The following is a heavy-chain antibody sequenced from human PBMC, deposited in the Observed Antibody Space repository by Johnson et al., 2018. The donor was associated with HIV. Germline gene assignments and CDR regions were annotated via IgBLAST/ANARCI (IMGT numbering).Heavy chain of an antibody. CDR2: IGTAGDT. V-gene: IGHV3-13*01. Sequence: VLLVESGGGVVQPGRSLRLSCVASGFTFSRYAVHWFRQAPGKGLEWVSAIGTAGDTYYPGSVKGRFTISRENAKNSLYLQMNSLRAGDTAVYYCARDGGFVGAFDIWGQGTMVTVSS. J-gene: IGHJ3*02. D-gene: IGHD3-16*01. CDR3: ARDGGFVGAFDI. CDR1: GFTFSRYA.